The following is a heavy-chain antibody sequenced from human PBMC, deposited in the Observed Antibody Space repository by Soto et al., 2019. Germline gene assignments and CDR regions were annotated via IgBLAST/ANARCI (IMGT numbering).Heavy chain of an antibody. D-gene: IGHD1-26*01. Sequence: PGGSLRLSCAASGFTFSTYGMHWVRQAPGKGLEWVAVIWYDGSNKDYADSVKGRFTISRDNSKNTLFLQMNSLRVDDTAVYYCARAVGPFDYWGQGTLVTVSS. CDR2: IWYDGSNK. V-gene: IGHV3-33*01. J-gene: IGHJ4*02. CDR3: ARAVGPFDY. CDR1: GFTFSTYG.